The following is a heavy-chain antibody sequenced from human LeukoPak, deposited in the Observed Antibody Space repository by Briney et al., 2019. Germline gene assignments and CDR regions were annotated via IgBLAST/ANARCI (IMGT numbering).Heavy chain of an antibody. D-gene: IGHD6-19*01. J-gene: IGHJ3*02. CDR1: GFTFSSSG. CDR3: AKGLAVAGTDAFDI. CDR2: ISYHGSNK. V-gene: IGHV3-30*18. Sequence: GGSLRLSCAASGFTFSSSGMHWVRQAPGKGLEWVAVISYHGSNKNYADSVKGRFTISRDNSKNTLYLQMNSLRVEDTAVYYCAKGLAVAGTDAFDIWGQGTMVTVSS.